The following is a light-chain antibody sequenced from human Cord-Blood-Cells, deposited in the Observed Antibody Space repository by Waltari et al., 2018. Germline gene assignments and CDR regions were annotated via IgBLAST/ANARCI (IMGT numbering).Light chain of an antibody. V-gene: IGKV3-11*01. J-gene: IGKJ4*01. CDR3: QQYYSTPL. CDR1: QSVSSY. CDR2: DAS. Sequence: EIVLTQSPATLSLSPGERATLSCRASQSVSSYLAWYQQKPGQAPRLLIYDASNRATGIPARFSGSGSGTDFTLTISSLEPEDVAVYYCQQYYSTPLFGGGTKVEIK.